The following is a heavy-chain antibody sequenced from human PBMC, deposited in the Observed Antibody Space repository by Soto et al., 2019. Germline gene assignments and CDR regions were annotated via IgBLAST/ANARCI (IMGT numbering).Heavy chain of an antibody. CDR3: ARDGTTMVRGPPTTGLDP. CDR2: INPNSGGT. J-gene: IGHJ5*02. D-gene: IGHD3-10*01. CDR1: GYTFSDYY. V-gene: IGHV1-2*04. Sequence: ASVKVSCKASGYTFSDYYLHWVRQAPGQGLEWMGWINPNSGGTNYAQKFQGWVTMTRDTTISTVYIELSRLRSDDTAVYYCARDGTTMVRGPPTTGLDPRAQGTLLPVSS.